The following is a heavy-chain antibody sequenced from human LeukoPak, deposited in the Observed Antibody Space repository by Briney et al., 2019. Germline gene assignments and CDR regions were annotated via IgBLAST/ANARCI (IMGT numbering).Heavy chain of an antibody. CDR3: ARVTPMIVVVITQDYGMDV. CDR1: GGSISSSSYY. V-gene: IGHV4-39*07. J-gene: IGHJ6*02. D-gene: IGHD3-22*01. CDR2: IYYSGST. Sequence: SETLSLTCTVSGGSISSSSYYWGWIRQPPGKGLEWIGSIYYSGSTYYNPSLKSRVTISVDTSKNQFSLKLSSVTAADTAVYYCARVTPMIVVVITQDYGMDVWGQGTTVTVSS.